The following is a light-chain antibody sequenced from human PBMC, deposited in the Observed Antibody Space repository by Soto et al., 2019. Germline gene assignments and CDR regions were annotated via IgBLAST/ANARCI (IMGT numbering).Light chain of an antibody. CDR1: SSDVGGYNH. CDR2: DVS. V-gene: IGLV2-11*01. CDR3: CSYAGSYIYV. Sequence: QSVLTQPRSVSGSPGQSVAISCTGTSSDVGGYNHVSWYQHHPGKGPKLILYDVSKRPSGVPDRFSGSKSGNTASLTISGLQPEDEADYYRCSYAGSYIYVFGTGTKVTVL. J-gene: IGLJ1*01.